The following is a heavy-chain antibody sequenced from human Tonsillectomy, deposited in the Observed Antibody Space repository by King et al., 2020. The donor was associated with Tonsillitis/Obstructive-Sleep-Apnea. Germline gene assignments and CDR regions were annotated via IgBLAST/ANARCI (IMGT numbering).Heavy chain of an antibody. CDR3: ARCGDNDAFDI. D-gene: IGHD2-21*02. CDR2: IYYSGST. Sequence: QLQESGPGLVKPSQTLSLTCTVSGGSISSGGYYWSWIRQHPGKGMEWIGYIYYSGSTYYNPSLKSRVTISVETSKNQFSLKLSSVTAADTAVYYCARCGDNDAFDIWGQGTMVTVSS. J-gene: IGHJ3*02. V-gene: IGHV4-31*03. CDR1: GGSISSGGYY.